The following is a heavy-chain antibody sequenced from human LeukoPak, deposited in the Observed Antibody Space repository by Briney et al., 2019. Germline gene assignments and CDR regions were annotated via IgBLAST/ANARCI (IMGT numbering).Heavy chain of an antibody. Sequence: GTSLRLSCAASGFTFRSYGMHWVRQAPGKGLEWVAVIRYDGSNKNYADSVKGRFTTARDNSKNTLYLQMNSLRAEDTAVYYCARDLRLGQYDSSFPDYWGQGTLVTVYS. CDR3: ARDLRLGQYDSSFPDY. D-gene: IGHD3-22*01. V-gene: IGHV3-33*01. CDR2: IRYDGSNK. CDR1: GFTFRSYG. J-gene: IGHJ4*02.